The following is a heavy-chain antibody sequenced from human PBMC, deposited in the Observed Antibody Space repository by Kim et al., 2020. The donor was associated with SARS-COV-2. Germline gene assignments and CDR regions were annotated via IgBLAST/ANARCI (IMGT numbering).Heavy chain of an antibody. Sequence: GGSLRLSCAASGFTFSNAWMSWVRQAPGKGLEWVGRIKSKTDGGTTDYAAPVKGRFTISRDDSKNTLYLQMNSLKTEDTAVYYCTTEYSSLSYYYGMDVWGQGTTVTVSS. CDR1: GFTFSNAW. CDR3: TTEYSSLSYYYGMDV. CDR2: IKSKTDGGTT. D-gene: IGHD6-19*01. V-gene: IGHV3-15*01. J-gene: IGHJ6*02.